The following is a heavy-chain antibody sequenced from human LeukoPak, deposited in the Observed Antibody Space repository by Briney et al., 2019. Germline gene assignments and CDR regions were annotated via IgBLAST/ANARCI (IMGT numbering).Heavy chain of an antibody. V-gene: IGHV3-23*01. CDR1: GFTFDDYA. J-gene: IGHJ3*02. D-gene: IGHD2-8*01. Sequence: PGGSLRLSCAASGFTFDDYAMYWVRQPPGKGLEWVSAMGGGDADRYYTSSVKGRFTVSRDNSKDILFLQMNSLRPEDTAVYYCAKDSWSGNGIYDPFDIWGPGTLVTVSS. CDR2: MGGGDADR. CDR3: AKDSWSGNGIYDPFDI.